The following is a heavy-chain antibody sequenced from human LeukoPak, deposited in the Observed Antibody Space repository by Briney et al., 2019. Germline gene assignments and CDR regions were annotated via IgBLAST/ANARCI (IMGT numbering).Heavy chain of an antibody. V-gene: IGHV3-11*01. CDR1: GFTFSDYH. Sequence: GGSLRLSCAASGFTFSDYHMSWIRQAPGKGLEWVSYISSSGSTIYYADSVKGRFTISRDNAKNSLYLQMNSLRAGDTAVYYCARVGSGSYYSPLFDYWGQGTLVTVSS. CDR3: ARVGSGSYYSPLFDY. CDR2: ISSSGSTI. J-gene: IGHJ4*02. D-gene: IGHD3-10*01.